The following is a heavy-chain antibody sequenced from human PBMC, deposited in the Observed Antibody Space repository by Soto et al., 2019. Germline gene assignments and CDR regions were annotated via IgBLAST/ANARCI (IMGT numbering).Heavy chain of an antibody. Sequence: DVQLVDSGGGLVQPGGSLRLSCAASGFTFSNYAMSWVRQPPGKGLEWVTLVSATAGTTYYTDSVKGRFTISRDHSRNTVYLQMNSLRADDTAVYYCAKDRLAGGLDYWGQGTLVTVSS. J-gene: IGHJ4*02. V-gene: IGHV3-23*04. CDR2: VSATAGTT. CDR1: GFTFSNYA. D-gene: IGHD3-16*01. CDR3: AKDRLAGGLDY.